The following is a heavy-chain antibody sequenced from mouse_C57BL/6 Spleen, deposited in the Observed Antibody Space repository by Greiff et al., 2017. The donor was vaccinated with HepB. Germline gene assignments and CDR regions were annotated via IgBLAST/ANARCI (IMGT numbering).Heavy chain of an antibody. CDR2: IDPSDSYT. V-gene: IGHV1-59*01. J-gene: IGHJ3*01. CDR3: AREGVPGWFAY. CDR1: GYTFTSYW. Sequence: VQLQQPGAELVRPGTSVKLSCKASGYTFTSYWMHWVKQRPGQGLEWIGVIDPSDSYTNYNQKFKGKATLTVDTSSSTAYMQLSILTSEDSAVYYCAREGVPGWFAYWGQGTLVTVSA.